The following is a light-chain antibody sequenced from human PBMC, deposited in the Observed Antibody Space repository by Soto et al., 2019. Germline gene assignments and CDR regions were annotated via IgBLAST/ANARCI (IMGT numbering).Light chain of an antibody. Sequence: EIVMTQSPATLSVSPGERATLSCRASQSVSSNLAWYQQKPGQAPRLLILGASTTATGIPARFSGSGSGTVFTLPISSLQSEAFAVYYCQQENICPPLTFGGATKVEIK. V-gene: IGKV3-15*01. CDR2: GAS. CDR1: QSVSSN. J-gene: IGKJ4*01. CDR3: QQENICPPLT.